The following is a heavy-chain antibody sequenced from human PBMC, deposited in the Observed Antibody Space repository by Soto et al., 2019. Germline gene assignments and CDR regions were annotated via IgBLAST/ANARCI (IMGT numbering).Heavy chain of an antibody. Sequence: PGGSLRLSCVVSGFTVSSSNYMSWVRQAPGKGLEWVSVIYTGGTTYYADSVKGRFTISRDNSKNTLYLQMNSLRAEDTAVYYCHGYGYWGQGTLVTVS. D-gene: IGHD5-12*01. V-gene: IGHV3-53*01. CDR2: IYTGGTT. J-gene: IGHJ4*02. CDR3: HGYGY. CDR1: GFTVSSSNY.